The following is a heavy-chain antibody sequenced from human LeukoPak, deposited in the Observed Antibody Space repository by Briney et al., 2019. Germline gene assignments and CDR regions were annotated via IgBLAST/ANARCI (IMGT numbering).Heavy chain of an antibody. CDR2: IYSGGST. J-gene: IGHJ4*02. Sequence: GGSLRLSCAASGFTVSSNYMSWVRQAPGKGLEWVSVIYSGGSTYYADSVKGRFTISRDNSKNTLYLQMNSLRAEDTAVYYCARHHGGTTYYFGYWGQGTLVTVSS. CDR1: GFTVSSNY. V-gene: IGHV3-66*04. CDR3: ARHHGGTTYYFGY. D-gene: IGHD1-1*01.